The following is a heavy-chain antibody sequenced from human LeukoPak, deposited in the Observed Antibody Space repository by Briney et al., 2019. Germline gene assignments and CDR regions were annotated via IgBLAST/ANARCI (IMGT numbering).Heavy chain of an antibody. CDR2: IYYTGSA. V-gene: IGHV4-39*07. D-gene: IGHD3-9*01. CDR3: ARANYDILTGIDY. CDR1: GGSISSSSYF. J-gene: IGHJ4*02. Sequence: PSETLSLTCTVSGGSISSSSYFWGWIRQPPGKGLEWIATIYYTGSAYYNPSLKSRVTISEDTSKNQFSLKLSSVTAADTAVYYCARANYDILTGIDYWGQGTLVTVSS.